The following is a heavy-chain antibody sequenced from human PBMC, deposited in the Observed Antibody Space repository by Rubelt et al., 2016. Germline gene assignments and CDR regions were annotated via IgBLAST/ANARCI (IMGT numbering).Heavy chain of an antibody. V-gene: IGHV3-48*03. D-gene: IGHD6-13*01. J-gene: IGHJ4*02. Sequence: EVQLVESGGGLVQPGGSLRLSCAASGFTFSSYEMNWVRQAPGKGLEWVSYISSSGSTIYYADSVKGRFTISRDNAKNSLYLQMNSLRAEDTAVYYCARGKSVAAASGYWGQGTLVTVSS. CDR1: GFTFSSYE. CDR2: ISSSGSTI. CDR3: ARGKSVAAASGY.